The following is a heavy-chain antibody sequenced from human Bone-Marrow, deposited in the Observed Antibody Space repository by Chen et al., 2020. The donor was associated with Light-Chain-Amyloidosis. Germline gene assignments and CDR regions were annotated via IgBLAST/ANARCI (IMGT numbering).Heavy chain of an antibody. D-gene: IGHD6-13*01. V-gene: IGHV4-61*01. Sequence: QVQLQESGPGLVKPSGTLSITCTVAGASVSSDYHYWTWIRQPPGDRLEWIGYIYYTGSTKYNPSLESRIAISIDTSKNQFSLKVNSVTAADTAVYYCVRRDVRWHIDFWGQGALVTVSS. CDR2: IYYTGST. CDR3: VRRDVRWHIDF. CDR1: GASVSSDYHY. J-gene: IGHJ4*02.